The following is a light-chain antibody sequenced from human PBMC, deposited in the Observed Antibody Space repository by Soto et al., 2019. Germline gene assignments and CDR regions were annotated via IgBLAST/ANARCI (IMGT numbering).Light chain of an antibody. Sequence: DFQMTQSPSTLSASGGGRVSITCRASQNIRSRLAWFQQKPGKAPKLLIYDASSLESGVPSRFSGSGSGTEFTLTISSLQPDDFATYYCQHYNSYSEAFGQGTKVDIK. J-gene: IGKJ1*01. CDR3: QHYNSYSEA. V-gene: IGKV1-5*01. CDR2: DAS. CDR1: QNIRSR.